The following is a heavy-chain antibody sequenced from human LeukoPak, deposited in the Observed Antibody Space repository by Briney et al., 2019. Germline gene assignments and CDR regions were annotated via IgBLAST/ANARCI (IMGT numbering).Heavy chain of an antibody. CDR1: GASITSYY. J-gene: IGHJ4*02. Sequence: SETLSLTCTVSGASITSYYWSWVRQPAGQGLEWIGRISPSGSTNFNPSLKSRVTISVDTSKNQFSLNLNSMTAADTAVYYCARGRHSDGWYGIDYWGQGTLVTVSS. V-gene: IGHV4-4*07. CDR2: ISPSGST. D-gene: IGHD6-19*01. CDR3: ARGRHSDGWYGIDY.